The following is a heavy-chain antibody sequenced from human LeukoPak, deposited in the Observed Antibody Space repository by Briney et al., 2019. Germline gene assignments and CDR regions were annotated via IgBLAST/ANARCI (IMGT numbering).Heavy chain of an antibody. Sequence: GGSLRLSCEASGFIFSKYWMAWVRQAPGKGLEWVANIKRDGSAIHYVDSVKGRFTISRDNAKNSLYLQMNSLRAEDTAVYYCARDRTPYGSGSSYGYWGQGTLVTVSS. V-gene: IGHV3-7*01. CDR2: IKRDGSAI. CDR3: ARDRTPYGSGSSYGY. CDR1: GFIFSKYW. D-gene: IGHD3-10*01. J-gene: IGHJ4*02.